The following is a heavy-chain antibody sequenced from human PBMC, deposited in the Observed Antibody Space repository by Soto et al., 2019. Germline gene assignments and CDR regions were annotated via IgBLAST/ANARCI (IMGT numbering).Heavy chain of an antibody. CDR3: AKEGWAGSTITFGGLIVGNGMDV. D-gene: IGHD3-16*02. CDR2: ISYDGSNK. Sequence: GGSLRLSCAASGFTFSSYGMHRVRQAPGKGLEWVAVISYDGSNKYYADSVKGRFTISRDNSKNTLYLQMNSLRAEDTAVYYCAKEGWAGSTITFGGLIVGNGMDVWGQGTTVTVSS. J-gene: IGHJ6*02. CDR1: GFTFSSYG. V-gene: IGHV3-30*18.